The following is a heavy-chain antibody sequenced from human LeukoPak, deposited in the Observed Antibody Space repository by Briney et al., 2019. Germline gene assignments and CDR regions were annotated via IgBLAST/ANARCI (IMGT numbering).Heavy chain of an antibody. CDR3: ARELGENYYDSSGYYYVDY. J-gene: IGHJ4*02. Sequence: SETLSLTCAVSGYSISSGYYWGWIRQPPGKGLEWIGSIYHIGSTYYNPSLKSRVTISVDTSKNQFSLKLSSVTAADTAVYYCARELGENYYDSSGYYYVDYWGQGTLVTVSS. CDR1: GYSISSGYY. V-gene: IGHV4-38-2*02. CDR2: IYHIGST. D-gene: IGHD3-22*01.